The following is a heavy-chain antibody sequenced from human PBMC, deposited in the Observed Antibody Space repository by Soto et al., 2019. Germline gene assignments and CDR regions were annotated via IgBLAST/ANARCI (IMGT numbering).Heavy chain of an antibody. V-gene: IGHV4-30-2*01. Sequence: SETLSLTCTVSGGSISRYSWSWIRQPPGKGLEWIGYIYHSGSTYYNPSLKSRVTISVDRSKNQFSLKLISVTAADTAVYYCATVPSPWGQGTLVTVSS. J-gene: IGHJ5*02. CDR2: IYHSGST. CDR3: ATVPSP. CDR1: GGSISRYS.